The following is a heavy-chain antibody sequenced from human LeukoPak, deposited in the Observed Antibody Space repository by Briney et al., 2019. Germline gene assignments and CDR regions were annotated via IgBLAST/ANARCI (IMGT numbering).Heavy chain of an antibody. CDR3: ARQGSSWYYFDY. D-gene: IGHD6-13*01. J-gene: IGHJ4*02. CDR1: GGSISSYY. CDR2: IYYSGST. Sequence: SETLSLTCTVSGGSISSYYWSWIRQPPGKGLEWIGYIYYSGSTNYNPSLKSRVTISVDTSKNQFSLKLSSATAADTAVYYCARQGSSWYYFDYWGQGTLVTVSS. V-gene: IGHV4-59*08.